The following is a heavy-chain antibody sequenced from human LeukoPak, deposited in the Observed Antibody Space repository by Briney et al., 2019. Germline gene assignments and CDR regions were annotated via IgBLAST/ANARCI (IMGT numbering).Heavy chain of an antibody. D-gene: IGHD2-15*01. V-gene: IGHV1-18*01. Sequence: ASVKVSCKASGYTFTSYGISWVRQAPGQGLEGRGWISAYNGNTNYAQKLQGRVTMTTDTSTSTAYMELRSLRSDDTAVYYCARDLCSGGSCYSVGGYWGQGTLVTVSS. CDR1: GYTFTSYG. J-gene: IGHJ4*02. CDR3: ARDLCSGGSCYSVGGY. CDR2: ISAYNGNT.